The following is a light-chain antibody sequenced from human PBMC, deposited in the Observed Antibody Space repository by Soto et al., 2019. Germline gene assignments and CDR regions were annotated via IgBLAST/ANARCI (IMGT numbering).Light chain of an antibody. CDR3: QQYYSYPPT. Sequence: IRMTQSPSSLSASTGDRVTITCRASQGISSYLAWYQQKPGKAPKLLIYAASTLQSGVPSRFSGSGSGTDFTLTISCLQSEDFATYYCQQYYSYPPTFGGGTKVDIK. V-gene: IGKV1-8*01. J-gene: IGKJ4*01. CDR2: AAS. CDR1: QGISSY.